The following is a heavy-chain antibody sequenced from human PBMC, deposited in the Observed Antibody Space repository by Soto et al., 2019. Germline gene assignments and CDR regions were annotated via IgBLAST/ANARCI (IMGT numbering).Heavy chain of an antibody. J-gene: IGHJ4*02. CDR3: ARDHIDVWNFDY. CDR2: IRQDGNEN. CDR1: GFTFRNHW. D-gene: IGHD2-8*01. V-gene: IGHV3-7*01. Sequence: GGSLRLSCAASGFTFRNHWMSWVRQAPGKGLEWVANIRQDGNENYYVDSVNGRFTTSRDNTKNLFYLQMNSLRAEDTAVYYFARDHIDVWNFDYWCRGILVTVSS.